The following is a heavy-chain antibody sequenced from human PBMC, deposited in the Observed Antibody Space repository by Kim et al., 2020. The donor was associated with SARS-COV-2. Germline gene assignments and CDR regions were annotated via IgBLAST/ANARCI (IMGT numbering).Heavy chain of an antibody. CDR2: IIPIFGTA. Sequence: SVKVSCKASGGTFSTYAISWVRQAPGQGLECMGGIIPIFGTANYAQKFQGRVTITADESTSTAYMELSSLRSKDTAVYYCARDVGYQMKAAAGTHYYYGMDVWGQGTTVTVSS. V-gene: IGHV1-69*13. CDR3: ARDVGYQMKAAAGTHYYYGMDV. CDR1: GGTFSTYA. D-gene: IGHD6-13*01. J-gene: IGHJ6*02.